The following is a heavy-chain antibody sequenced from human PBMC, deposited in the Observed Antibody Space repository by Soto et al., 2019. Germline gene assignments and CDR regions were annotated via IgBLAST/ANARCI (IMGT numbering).Heavy chain of an antibody. J-gene: IGHJ4*02. CDR2: INAGNGNT. CDR3: ARVGTSSSWAFDY. V-gene: IGHV1-3*01. Sequence: ASVKVSCKASGYTFTIYAMHGVRQSPGQRLEWMGWINAGNGNTKYSQKFQGRVTITRDTSASTAYMELSSLRSEDTAVYYCARVGTSSSWAFDYWGQGTLVTVSS. D-gene: IGHD6-13*01. CDR1: GYTFTIYA.